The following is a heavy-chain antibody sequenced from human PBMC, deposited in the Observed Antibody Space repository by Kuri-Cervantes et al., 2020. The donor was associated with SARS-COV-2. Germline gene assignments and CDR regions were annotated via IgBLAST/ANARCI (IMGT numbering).Heavy chain of an antibody. CDR2: ISSSSSYI. V-gene: IGHV3-21*01. Sequence: GGSLRLSCAASGLTFSSYSMNWVRQAPGKGLEWVSSISSSSSYIYYADSVKGRFTISRDNAKNSLYLQMNSLRAEDTAVYYCARDRPSNYYGSGSSLDAFDIWGQGTMVTVSS. J-gene: IGHJ3*02. CDR1: GLTFSSYS. CDR3: ARDRPSNYYGSGSSLDAFDI. D-gene: IGHD3-10*01.